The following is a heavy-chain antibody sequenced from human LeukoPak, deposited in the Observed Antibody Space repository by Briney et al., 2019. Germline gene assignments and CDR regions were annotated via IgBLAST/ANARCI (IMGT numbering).Heavy chain of an antibody. D-gene: IGHD1-26*01. J-gene: IGHJ4*02. CDR1: GFTFSSYA. Sequence: GGSLRLSCAASGFTFSSYAMHWVRQAPGKGLEWVAVISYDGSNKYYADSVKGRFTISRDNSKNTLYLQMNSLRAEDTAVYYCARDESRPGQWELLFRGPHWAPFDYWGQGTLVTVSS. CDR2: ISYDGSNK. CDR3: ARDESRPGQWELLFRGPHWAPFDY. V-gene: IGHV3-30-3*01.